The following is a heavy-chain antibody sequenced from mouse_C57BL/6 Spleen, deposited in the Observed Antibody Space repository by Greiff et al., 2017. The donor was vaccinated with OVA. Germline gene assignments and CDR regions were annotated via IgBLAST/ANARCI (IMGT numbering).Heavy chain of an antibody. CDR1: GFTFSDYG. D-gene: IGHD1-1*01. J-gene: IGHJ4*01. CDR2: ISSGSSTI. V-gene: IGHV5-17*01. Sequence: EVQVVESGGGLVKPGGSLKLSCAASGFTFSDYGMHWVRQAPEKGLEWVAYISSGSSTIYYADTVKGRFTISRDNAKNPLFLQMTSLRSEDTAMYYCANSYYYGSSPYAMDYWGQGTSVTVSS. CDR3: ANSYYYGSSPYAMDY.